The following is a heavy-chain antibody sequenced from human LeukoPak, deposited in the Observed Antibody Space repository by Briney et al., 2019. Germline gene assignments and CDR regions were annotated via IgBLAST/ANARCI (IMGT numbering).Heavy chain of an antibody. J-gene: IGHJ6*03. CDR1: GYTFTSYG. D-gene: IGHD6-13*01. CDR3: ARVPIAAAGIRDPDYYYYYHMDV. Sequence: GASVKVSCKASGYTFTSYGISWVRQPPGQGLEWMGWVSSYNGNTNCAQKLQGRVTLTTDTSTSTAYMELRSLRSDDTAVYYCARVPIAAAGIRDPDYYYYYHMDVWGKGTTVTVSS. V-gene: IGHV1-18*01. CDR2: VSSYNGNT.